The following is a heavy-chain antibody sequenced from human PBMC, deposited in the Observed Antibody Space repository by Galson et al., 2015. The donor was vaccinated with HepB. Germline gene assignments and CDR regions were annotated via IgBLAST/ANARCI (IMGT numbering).Heavy chain of an antibody. Sequence: WSWIRQPPGKGLEWIGYIYQSGNTYYNPSLKRRVTISVDKSKNQFSLKLNFVTAADTAVYYCARGVRGGKFDYWGQGALVTVSS. D-gene: IGHD4-23*01. CDR2: IYQSGNT. CDR3: ARGVRGGKFDY. V-gene: IGHV4-30-2*01. J-gene: IGHJ4*02.